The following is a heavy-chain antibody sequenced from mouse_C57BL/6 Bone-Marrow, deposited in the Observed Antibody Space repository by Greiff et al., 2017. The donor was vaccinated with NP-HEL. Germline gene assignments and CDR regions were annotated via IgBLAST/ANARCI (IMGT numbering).Heavy chain of an antibody. CDR1: GYTFTSYW. Sequence: QVQLKQPGAELVKPGASVKLSCKASGYTFTSYWMHWVKQRPGQGLEWIGMIHPNSGSTNYNEKFKSKATLTVDKSSSTAYMQLSSLTSEDSAVYYCAKIYWDYYAMDYWGQGTSVTVSS. J-gene: IGHJ4*01. CDR3: AKIYWDYYAMDY. V-gene: IGHV1-64*01. CDR2: IHPNSGST. D-gene: IGHD2-1*01.